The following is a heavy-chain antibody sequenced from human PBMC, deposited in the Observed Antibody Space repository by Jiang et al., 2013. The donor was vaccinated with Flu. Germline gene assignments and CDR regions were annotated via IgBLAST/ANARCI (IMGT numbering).Heavy chain of an antibody. D-gene: IGHD1-7*01. V-gene: IGHV6-1*01. CDR3: AGELELRRNWFDP. J-gene: IGHJ5*02. CDR2: TYYRSKWYN. CDR1: NSAA. Sequence: NSAAWNWIRQSPSRGLEWLGRTYYRSKWYNDYAVSVKSRITINPDTSKNQFSLQLNSVTPEDTAVYYCAGELELRRNWFDPWGQGTLVTVSS.